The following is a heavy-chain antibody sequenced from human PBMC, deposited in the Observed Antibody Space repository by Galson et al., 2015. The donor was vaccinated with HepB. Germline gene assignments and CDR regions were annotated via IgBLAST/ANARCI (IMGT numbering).Heavy chain of an antibody. Sequence: SVKVSCKASGYTFTGYYMHWVRQAPGQGLEWMGRINPNSGGTNYAQKFQGRVTMTRDTSISTAYMELSRLRSDDTAVYYCARGLYRYCSSTSCSSLDMDVWGQGTTVTVSS. D-gene: IGHD2-2*01. CDR2: INPNSGGT. V-gene: IGHV1-2*06. CDR1: GYTFTGYY. J-gene: IGHJ6*02. CDR3: ARGLYRYCSSTSCSSLDMDV.